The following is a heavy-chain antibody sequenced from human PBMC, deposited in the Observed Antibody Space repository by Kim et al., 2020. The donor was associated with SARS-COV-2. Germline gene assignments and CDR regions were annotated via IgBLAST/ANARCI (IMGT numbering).Heavy chain of an antibody. J-gene: IGHJ4*02. V-gene: IGHV4-34*01. CDR2: INHSGST. D-gene: IGHD3-10*01. CDR3: ARGGPLGVRGVIAY. Sequence: SETLSLTCAVYGGSFSGYYWSWIRQPPGKGLEWIGEINHSGSTNYNPSLKSRVTISVDTSKNQFSLKLSSVTAADTAVYYCARGGPLGVRGVIAYWGQGTLVTVSS. CDR1: GGSFSGYY.